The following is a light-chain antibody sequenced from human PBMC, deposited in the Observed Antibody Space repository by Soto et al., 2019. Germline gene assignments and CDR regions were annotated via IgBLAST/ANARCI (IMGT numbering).Light chain of an antibody. CDR2: EVN. Sequence: QSALTQPASVSGSPGQSITISCTGTSNDVGGYNLVSWFQQHPGKAPKLMISEVNKRPSGVSNRFSGSKSANTASLTISGLQAEDEADYYCCSHVGGSIPQLVFGGGTKLTVL. V-gene: IGLV2-23*02. CDR3: CSHVGGSIPQLV. CDR1: SNDVGGYNL. J-gene: IGLJ3*02.